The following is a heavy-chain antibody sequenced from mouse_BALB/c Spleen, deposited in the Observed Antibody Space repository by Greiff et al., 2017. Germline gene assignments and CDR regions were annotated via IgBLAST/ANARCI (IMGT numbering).Heavy chain of an antibody. D-gene: IGHD1-1*01. CDR2: ISSGGGNT. CDR3: ASKVTAVVPAFAY. CDR1: GFTFSSYT. V-gene: IGHV5-9*03. J-gene: IGHJ3*01. Sequence: EVLLVESGGGLVKPGGSLKLSCAASGFTFSSYTMSWVRQTPEKRLEWVATISSGGGNTYYPDSVKGRFTISRDNAKNNLYLQMSSLRSEDTALYDCASKVTAVVPAFAYWGQGTLVTVSA.